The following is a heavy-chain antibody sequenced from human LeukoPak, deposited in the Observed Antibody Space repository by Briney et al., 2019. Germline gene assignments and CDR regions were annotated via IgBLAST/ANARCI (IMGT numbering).Heavy chain of an antibody. Sequence: KTGGSLRLSCAASGFTFSNAWMSWVRQAPGKGLEWVGRIKSKTDGGTTDYAAPVKGRFTISRDDSTNTLYLQMDSLKTEDTAVYYCTTNDVLLWFGELFCFDYWGQGTLVTVSS. CDR1: GFTFSNAW. V-gene: IGHV3-15*01. CDR3: TTNDVLLWFGELFCFDY. CDR2: IKSKTDGGTT. D-gene: IGHD3-10*01. J-gene: IGHJ4*02.